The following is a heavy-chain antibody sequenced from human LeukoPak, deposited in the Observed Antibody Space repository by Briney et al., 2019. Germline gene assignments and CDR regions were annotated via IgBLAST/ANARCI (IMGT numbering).Heavy chain of an antibody. D-gene: IGHD5-24*01. CDR2: INHSGST. J-gene: IGHJ4*02. CDR3: ARDNWIQPPHLDY. Sequence: SETLSLTCAVYGGSFSGYYWSWIRQPPGKGLEWIGEINHSGSTNYNPSLKSRVTISVDTSKNQFSLKLSSVTAADTAVYYCARDNWIQPPHLDYWGQGTLVTVSS. V-gene: IGHV4-34*01. CDR1: GGSFSGYY.